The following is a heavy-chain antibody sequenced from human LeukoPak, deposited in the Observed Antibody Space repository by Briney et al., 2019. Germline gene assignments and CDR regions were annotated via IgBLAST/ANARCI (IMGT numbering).Heavy chain of an antibody. Sequence: ASVKVSCKASGYTFTSYAMHWVRQAPGQRLEWMGWINAGNGNTKYSQKFQGRVTITRDTSASTAYMELSSLRSEDTAVYYCARPEVYYYDSSGYEAWFDPWGQGTLVTVSS. V-gene: IGHV1-3*01. J-gene: IGHJ5*02. D-gene: IGHD3-22*01. CDR2: INAGNGNT. CDR1: GYTFTSYA. CDR3: ARPEVYYYDSSGYEAWFDP.